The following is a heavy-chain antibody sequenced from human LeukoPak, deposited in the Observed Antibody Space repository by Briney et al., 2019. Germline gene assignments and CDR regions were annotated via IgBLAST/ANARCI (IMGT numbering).Heavy chain of an antibody. J-gene: IGHJ4*02. Sequence: GGSLRLSCAASGFTFSSYAMHWVRQAPGKGLEWVAVISYDGSNKYYADSVKGRFTISRDNSKNTLYLQMNSLRAEDTAVYYCAGTYYYDSSGYNSRGFDYWGQGTLVTVSS. CDR1: GFTFSSYA. V-gene: IGHV3-30*01. CDR3: AGTYYYDSSGYNSRGFDY. D-gene: IGHD3-22*01. CDR2: ISYDGSNK.